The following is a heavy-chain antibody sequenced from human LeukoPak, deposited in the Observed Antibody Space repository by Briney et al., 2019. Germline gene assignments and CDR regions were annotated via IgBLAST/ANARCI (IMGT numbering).Heavy chain of an antibody. CDR2: ISWNSGSI. D-gene: IGHD3-16*01. CDR3: AKAPRGNDDYFDY. Sequence: GGSLILSCAASGFTFDDYGMHWVRQAPGKGLEWVSGISWNSGSIGYADSVEGRFTISRDNAKNSLYLQMNSLRAEDTALYYCAKAPRGNDDYFDYWGREPWSPSPQ. J-gene: IGHJ4*02. V-gene: IGHV3-9*01. CDR1: GFTFDDYG.